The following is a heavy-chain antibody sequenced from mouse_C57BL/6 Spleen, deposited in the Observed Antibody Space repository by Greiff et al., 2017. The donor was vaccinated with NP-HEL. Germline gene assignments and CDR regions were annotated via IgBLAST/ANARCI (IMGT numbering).Heavy chain of an antibody. V-gene: IGHV1-54*01. CDR2: INPGSGGT. J-gene: IGHJ4*01. Sequence: QVQLQQSGAELVRPGTSVKVSCKASGYAFTNYLIEWVKQRPGQGLEWIGVINPGSGGTNYNEKFKGKATLTADKSSSTAYMQLSSLTSEDSAVYFCARRGYYGSSAHYAMDYWGQGTSVTVSS. CDR3: ARRGYYGSSAHYAMDY. CDR1: GYAFTNYL. D-gene: IGHD1-1*01.